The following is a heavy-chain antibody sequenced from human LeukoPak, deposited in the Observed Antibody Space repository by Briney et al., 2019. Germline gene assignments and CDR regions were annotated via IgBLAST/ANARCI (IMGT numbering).Heavy chain of an antibody. CDR2: ISSSSSYI. CDR1: GFTFSSYS. J-gene: IGHJ4*02. CDR3: ARDLVRGFGDSY. V-gene: IGHV3-21*01. Sequence: PGGSLRLSCAASGFTFSSYSMNWVRQAPWKGLEWVSSISSSSSYIYYADSVKGRFTISRDNAKNSLYLQMNSLRAEDTAVYYCARDLVRGFGDSYWGQGTLVTVSS. D-gene: IGHD3-10*01.